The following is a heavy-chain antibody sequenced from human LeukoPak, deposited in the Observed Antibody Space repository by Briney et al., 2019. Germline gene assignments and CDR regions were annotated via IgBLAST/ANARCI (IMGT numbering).Heavy chain of an antibody. CDR3: ARIYAGGSFFDY. V-gene: IGHV4-59*10. Sequence: KPSETLSLTCAVYGGSFSGYYWSWIRQPAGKGLEWIGRIYTSGSTNYNPSLKSRVTISVDTSKNQFSLRLSSVTAADTAVYYCARIYAGGSFFDYWGQGTLVTVSS. J-gene: IGHJ4*02. CDR2: IYTSGST. D-gene: IGHD3-10*01. CDR1: GGSFSGYY.